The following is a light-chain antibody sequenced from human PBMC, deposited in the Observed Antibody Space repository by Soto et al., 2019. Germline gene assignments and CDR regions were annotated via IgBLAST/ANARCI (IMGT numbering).Light chain of an antibody. CDR3: SSYSSICIYV. CDR1: SSDVGGYNY. CDR2: DVS. Sequence: QSALTQPASVSGSPGQSITISCTGTSSDVGGYNYVSWYQQHPGKAPKLMIYDVSNRPSGVSNRFSGSKSGNTASLTISGLQAEYFADYYCSSYSSICIYVFVTETNVTV. J-gene: IGLJ1*01. V-gene: IGLV2-14*01.